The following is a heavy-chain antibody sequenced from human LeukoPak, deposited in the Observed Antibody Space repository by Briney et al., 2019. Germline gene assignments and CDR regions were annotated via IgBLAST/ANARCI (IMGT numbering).Heavy chain of an antibody. D-gene: IGHD2-2*01. CDR1: GYTFIGYY. J-gene: IGHJ3*02. V-gene: IGHV1-2*02. CDR3: ARDPLGYCSRTSCADAFDI. CDR2: INPNSGVT. Sequence: ASVKVSCKASGYTFIGYYMHWVRQAPGQGLEWMGWINPNSGVTNYAQKFQGRVTMTRDTSISTAYMDLSRLRSDDTAVCYCARDPLGYCSRTSCADAFDIWGQGTMVTVSS.